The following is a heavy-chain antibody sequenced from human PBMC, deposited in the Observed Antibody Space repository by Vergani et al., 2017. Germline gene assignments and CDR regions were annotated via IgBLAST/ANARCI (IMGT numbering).Heavy chain of an antibody. V-gene: IGHV4-39*01. J-gene: IGHJ5*02. D-gene: IGHD3-22*01. CDR2: IYYSGST. CDR1: GGPIRSSSYY. Sequence: QLQLQESGPGLVKPSETLSLTCTVSGGPIRSSSYYWGWIRQPPGKGLEWIGSIYYSGSTYYNPSLKRRVTISVDTAKNQFSLKLSSVNAADTAVYYCAGQPGMIVVTTTHWFDPWGQGTLVTVSA. CDR3: AGQPGMIVVTTTHWFDP.